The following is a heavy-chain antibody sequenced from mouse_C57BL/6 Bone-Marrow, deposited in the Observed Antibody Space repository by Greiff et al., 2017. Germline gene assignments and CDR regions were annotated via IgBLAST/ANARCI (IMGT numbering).Heavy chain of an antibody. J-gene: IGHJ2*01. CDR2: IDPEIGDT. CDR1: GFNIKDDY. V-gene: IGHV14-4*01. CDR3: ASVDGNDFDF. Sequence: VQLQQSGAELVRPGASVKLSCTASGFNIKDDYIHWVKQRPEQGLEWIGWIDPEIGDTEYASKFQGKATITSDTSSNTAYLPLSSLTSEDTAVYYCASVDGNDFDFWGQGTPLTVAS. D-gene: IGHD2-1*01.